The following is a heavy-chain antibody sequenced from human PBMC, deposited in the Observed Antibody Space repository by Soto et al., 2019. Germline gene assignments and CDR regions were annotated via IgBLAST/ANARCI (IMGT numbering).Heavy chain of an antibody. CDR3: ARTGLRGYYYYGMDV. CDR2: ISYDGSNK. J-gene: IGHJ6*02. V-gene: IGHV3-30-3*01. Sequence: PRGSLRLSCAPSGFTFSSYAMHWVRQAPGKGLEWVAVISYDGSNKYYADSVKGRFTISRDNSKNTLYLQMNSLRAEDTAVYYCARTGLRGYYYYGMDVWGQGTTVTVSS. CDR1: GFTFSSYA.